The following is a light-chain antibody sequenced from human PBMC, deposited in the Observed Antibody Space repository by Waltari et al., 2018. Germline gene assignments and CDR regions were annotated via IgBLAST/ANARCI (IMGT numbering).Light chain of an antibody. V-gene: IGLV3-21*04. CDR2: YDS. CDR3: QVWDTNSDHWV. CDR1: DLGDTS. Sequence: SYVLTQPPSVSVAPGKTAPITCGGNDLGDTSLHWYRQKPGQAPVLVIYYDSDRPSGIPERFSGSNSGNTATLTISRVEVGDEADYYCQVWDTNSDHWVFGGGTKLTVL. J-gene: IGLJ3*02.